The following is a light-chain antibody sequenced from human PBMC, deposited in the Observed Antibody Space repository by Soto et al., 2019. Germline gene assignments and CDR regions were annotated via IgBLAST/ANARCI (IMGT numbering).Light chain of an antibody. V-gene: IGKV1-9*01. CDR1: HDITNY. CDR2: EES. J-gene: IGKJ4*01. Sequence: DIQMTQSPSSLSASVGDRVTITCQASHDITNYVNWYQQKPGRPPKLLIYEESTLHSGVPSRFSGRKSGTQFTLTIDSLQPEDFATYYCQQVKTYPRTFGGGTKVDIK. CDR3: QQVKTYPRT.